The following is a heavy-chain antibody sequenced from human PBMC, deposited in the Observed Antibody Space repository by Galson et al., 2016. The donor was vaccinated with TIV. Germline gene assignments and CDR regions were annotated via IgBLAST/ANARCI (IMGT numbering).Heavy chain of an antibody. CDR3: TKVPRSGVSYYYGLDV. V-gene: IGHV3-23*01. D-gene: IGHD2-15*01. J-gene: IGHJ6*02. CDR2: IRGGGGST. Sequence: SLRLSCAASGFPFSNFAMPWVRQAPGMGLEWVAAIRGGGGSTYYVDSVKGRFTISKDNSKNTSFLQMTSLRPEDTAVYYCTKVPRSGVSYYYGLDVWGQGTTVTVSS. CDR1: GFPFSNFA.